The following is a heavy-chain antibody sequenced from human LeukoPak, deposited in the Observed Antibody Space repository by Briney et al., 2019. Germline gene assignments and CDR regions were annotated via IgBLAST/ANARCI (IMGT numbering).Heavy chain of an antibody. V-gene: IGHV3-48*03. J-gene: IGHJ5*02. D-gene: IGHD3-9*01. CDR2: IRSSGSVT. CDR1: GFTSSTFV. CDR3: TQGIPGVVRYFDWPNNWFDP. Sequence: QPGGSLRLSCAASGFTSSTFVMNWVRQAPGKGLEWVSYIRSSGSVTYYADSVKGRFTISRGNAKNSLYLQMNSLKTEDTAVYYCTQGIPGVVRYFDWPNNWFDPWGQGTLVTVSS.